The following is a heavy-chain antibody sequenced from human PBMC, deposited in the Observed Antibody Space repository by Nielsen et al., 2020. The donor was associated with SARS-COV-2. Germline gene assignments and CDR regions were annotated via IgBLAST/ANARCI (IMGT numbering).Heavy chain of an antibody. CDR3: ARNEFSSDSSAYYAY. CDR2: TSASGSSI. D-gene: IGHD3-22*01. Sequence: GGSLRLSCAASGFTFSVYNMNWVRQAPGKGPEWVSSTSASGSSIHYADSVKGRFTVSTDNTKNSLTLQMNSLRAEDTALYYCARNEFSSDSSAYYAYWGQGTLVTVSS. V-gene: IGHV3-21*01. CDR1: GFTFSVYN. J-gene: IGHJ4*02.